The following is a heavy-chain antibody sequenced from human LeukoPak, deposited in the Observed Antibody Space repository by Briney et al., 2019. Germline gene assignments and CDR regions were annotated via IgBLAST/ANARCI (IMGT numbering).Heavy chain of an antibody. CDR3: ARHTVQYDSFDY. V-gene: IGHV4-59*13. D-gene: IGHD3-3*01. CDR2: IYYSGST. J-gene: IGHJ4*02. CDR1: GGSISSYY. Sequence: SETLSLTCTVYGGSISSYYWSWIRQPPGKGLEWNGYIYYSGSTNYNPSLKSRVTISVDTSKNQFSLKLSSVTAADTAVYYCARHTVQYDSFDYWGQGTLVTVSS.